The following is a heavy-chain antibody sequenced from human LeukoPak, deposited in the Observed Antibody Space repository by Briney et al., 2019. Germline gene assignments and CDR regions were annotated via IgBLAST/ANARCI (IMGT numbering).Heavy chain of an antibody. CDR3: AIYDSRGDFDY. J-gene: IGHJ4*02. V-gene: IGHV3-30*02. D-gene: IGHD3-22*01. CDR2: IRNDESDR. CDR1: GFIFRDYG. Sequence: GGSLRLSCAASGFIFRDYGMHWVRQAPGKGLQWVAFIRNDESDRDHADSVKGRFTISRDNPKNTLYLQMTGLRPEDTGVYYCAIYDSRGDFDYWGQGTQVTVSA.